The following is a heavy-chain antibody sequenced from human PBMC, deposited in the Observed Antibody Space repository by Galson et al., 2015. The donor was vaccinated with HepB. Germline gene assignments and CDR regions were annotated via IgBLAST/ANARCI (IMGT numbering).Heavy chain of an antibody. J-gene: IGHJ3*02. D-gene: IGHD2-21*01. CDR2: INPNSGGT. Sequence: SVKVSCKASGCTFTGYYMHWVRQAPGQGLEWMGRINPNSGGTNYAQKFQGRVTMTRDTSISTAYMELSRLRSDDTVVYYCARDSLGEGAFDIWGQGTMVTVSS. CDR3: ARDSLGEGAFDI. V-gene: IGHV1-2*05. CDR1: GCTFTGYY.